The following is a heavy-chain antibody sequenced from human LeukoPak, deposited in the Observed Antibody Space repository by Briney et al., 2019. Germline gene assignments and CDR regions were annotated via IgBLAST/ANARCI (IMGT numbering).Heavy chain of an antibody. Sequence: SETLSLTCTVSGGSIRSYYWSWIRQPPGKGLEWIGYAYYSGSTNYNPSLKSRVTISVDTSKNQFSLKLSSVTAADTAVYYCARIGSYYPNFDYWGQGTLVTVSS. D-gene: IGHD3-10*01. J-gene: IGHJ4*02. CDR3: ARIGSYYPNFDY. V-gene: IGHV4-59*08. CDR2: AYYSGST. CDR1: GGSIRSYY.